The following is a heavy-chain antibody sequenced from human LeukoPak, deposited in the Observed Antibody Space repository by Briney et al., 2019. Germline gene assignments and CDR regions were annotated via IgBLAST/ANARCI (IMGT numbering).Heavy chain of an antibody. V-gene: IGHV3-30*18. CDR1: GFTFSSYG. J-gene: IGHJ3*02. CDR2: IVYDGSNS. D-gene: IGHD1-26*01. CDR3: AKGLGYNGDYYRAFDI. Sequence: GGSLRLSCAASGFTFSSYGMHWVRQPPGKGLEWVAVIVYDGSNSYYVDSVKGRFTISRDNSKNTLYLQMNSLRAEDTAVYYCAKGLGYNGDYYRAFDIWGQGTMVTVSS.